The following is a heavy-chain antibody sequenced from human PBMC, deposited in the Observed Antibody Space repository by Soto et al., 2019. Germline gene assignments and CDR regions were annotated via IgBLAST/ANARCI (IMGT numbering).Heavy chain of an antibody. CDR3: VRQAARNYFDY. CDR1: GFTFSDYY. D-gene: IGHD6-6*01. J-gene: IGHJ4*02. V-gene: IGHV3-11*01. Sequence: QVQLVESGGALVKPGGSLRLSCAASGFTFSDYYMSWIRQAPGKGLEWVSYIDSRGRTISYADSVKGRFTISRDDAKNSLYLQMNSLRAEDTAVYYCVRQAARNYFDYWGQGTLVTVSS. CDR2: IDSRGRTI.